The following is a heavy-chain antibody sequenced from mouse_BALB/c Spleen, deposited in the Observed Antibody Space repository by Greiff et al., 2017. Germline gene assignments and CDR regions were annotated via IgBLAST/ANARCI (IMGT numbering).Heavy chain of an antibody. CDR1: GFSLTGYG. Sequence: QVQLKESGPGLVAPSQSLSITCTVSGFSLTGYGVNWVRQPPGKGLEWLGVIWAGGSTNYNSALMSRLSISKDNSKSQVFLKMNSLQTDDTAMYYCARSQYGNYNWFAYWGQGTLVTVSA. D-gene: IGHD2-10*02. CDR3: ARSQYGNYNWFAY. CDR2: IWAGGST. J-gene: IGHJ3*01. V-gene: IGHV2-9*02.